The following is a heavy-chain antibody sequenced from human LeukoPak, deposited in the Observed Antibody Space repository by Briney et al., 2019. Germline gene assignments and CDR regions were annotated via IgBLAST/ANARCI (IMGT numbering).Heavy chain of an antibody. V-gene: IGHV3-23*01. D-gene: IGHD6-13*01. CDR2: ISGSGGST. CDR3: AKDSYSSSWYFDY. J-gene: IGHJ4*02. CDR1: GFTFGDYA. Sequence: PGRSLRLSCTASGFTFGDYAMSWVRQAPGKGLEWVSAISGSGGSTYYADSVKGRFTISRDNSKNTLYLQMNSLRAEDTAVYYCAKDSYSSSWYFDYWGQGTLVTVSS.